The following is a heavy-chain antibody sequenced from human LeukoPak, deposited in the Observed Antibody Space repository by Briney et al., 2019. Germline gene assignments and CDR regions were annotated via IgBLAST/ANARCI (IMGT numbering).Heavy chain of an antibody. D-gene: IGHD2-15*01. V-gene: IGHV3-21*01. CDR3: ARLAVVAATEDPYYYKYGMDV. CDR2: ISTSTSYI. Sequence: GGFLRLSCAASGFTFNSYGMNWVRQAPGKGLEWVSSISTSTSYIYYADSVKGRFTISRDNAKNSLYLQMNSLRAEDTAVYYCARLAVVAATEDPYYYKYGMDVWGQGTTVTVSS. J-gene: IGHJ6*02. CDR1: GFTFNSYG.